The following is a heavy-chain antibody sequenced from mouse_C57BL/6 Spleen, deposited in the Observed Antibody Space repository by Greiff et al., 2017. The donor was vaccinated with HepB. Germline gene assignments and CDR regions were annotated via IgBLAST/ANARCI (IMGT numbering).Heavy chain of an antibody. J-gene: IGHJ2*01. CDR2: INSNGGST. V-gene: IGHV5-6-3*01. Sequence: EVQLVESGGGLVQPGGSLKLSCAASGFTFSSYGMSWVRQTPDTRLELVATINSNGGSTYYPDSVKGRFTISRDNAKNTLYLQMSSLKSEDTAMYYCARMARTINWCQGTTLTVSS. CDR1: GFTFSSYG. CDR3: ARMARTIN.